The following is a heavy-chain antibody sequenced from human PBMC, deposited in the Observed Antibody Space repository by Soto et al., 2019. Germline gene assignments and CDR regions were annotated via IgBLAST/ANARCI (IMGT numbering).Heavy chain of an antibody. Sequence: EVQLLESGGGLVQPGGSLRLSCAASGFTFSICAMNWVRQAPDSVTGRFTISRDHSKNTLYLQMNSLRAEDTAVYYCARRTVGWYFDLWGRGTLVSVPS. J-gene: IGHJ2*01. CDR1: GFTFSICA. CDR3: ARRTVGWYFDL. V-gene: IGHV3-23*01. D-gene: IGHD4-17*01.